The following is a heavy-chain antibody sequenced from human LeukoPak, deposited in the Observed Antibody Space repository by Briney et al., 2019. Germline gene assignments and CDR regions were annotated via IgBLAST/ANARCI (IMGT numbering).Heavy chain of an antibody. D-gene: IGHD3-10*01. V-gene: IGHV1-2*02. CDR3: ASSGVYGAFDI. Sequence: GASVKVSCKASGYTFTSYDINWVRQATGQGLEWMGWMNPNSGGTNYAQKFQGRVTMTRDTSISTAYMELSRLRSDDTAVYYCASSGVYGAFDIWGQGTMVTVSS. CDR1: GYTFTSYD. CDR2: MNPNSGGT. J-gene: IGHJ3*02.